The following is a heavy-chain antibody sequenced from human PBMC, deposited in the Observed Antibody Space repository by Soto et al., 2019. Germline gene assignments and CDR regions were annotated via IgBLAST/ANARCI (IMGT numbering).Heavy chain of an antibody. CDR2: IYYRGST. CDR1: CSSIIPYY. Sequence: SETLSLTCNFACSSIIPYYWSWVRQPPGRGLEWIGNIYYRGSTTYNPSLKSRVIISVDSSKKQLSLRLNSVTAADTAVYYCARVGGYYGDFPNFDYWGQGTLVTVSS. J-gene: IGHJ4*02. V-gene: IGHV4-59*13. CDR3: ARVGGYYGDFPNFDY. D-gene: IGHD4-17*01.